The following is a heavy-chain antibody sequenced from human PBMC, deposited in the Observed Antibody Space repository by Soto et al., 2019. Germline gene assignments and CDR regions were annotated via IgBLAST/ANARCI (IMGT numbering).Heavy chain of an antibody. CDR3: AKGLLAAAGPYYFDY. Sequence: PGGSLRLSCAASGFTFSSYAMSWVLQAPWKGLEWVSAISGSGGSTYYADSVKGRFTISRDNSKNTLYLQMNSLRAEDTAVYYCAKGLLAAAGPYYFDYWGQGTLVTVSS. V-gene: IGHV3-23*01. J-gene: IGHJ4*02. CDR2: ISGSGGST. D-gene: IGHD6-13*01. CDR1: GFTFSSYA.